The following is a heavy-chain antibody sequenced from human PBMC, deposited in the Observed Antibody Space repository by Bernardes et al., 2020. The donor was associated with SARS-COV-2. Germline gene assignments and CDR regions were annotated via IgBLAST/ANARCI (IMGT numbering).Heavy chain of an antibody. CDR3: ARGFQVAVANNWFDP. D-gene: IGHD6-19*01. Sequence: SETLSLTCAVYGGSFSGYLWSWIRQSPGKGLEWIGEINRSGSTNYNPSLKSRLTISVDTSKSQFSLNLTSVTAADTAVYYCARGFQVAVANNWFDPWGQGTLVTVSS. CDR2: INRSGST. CDR1: GGSFSGYL. V-gene: IGHV4-34*01. J-gene: IGHJ5*02.